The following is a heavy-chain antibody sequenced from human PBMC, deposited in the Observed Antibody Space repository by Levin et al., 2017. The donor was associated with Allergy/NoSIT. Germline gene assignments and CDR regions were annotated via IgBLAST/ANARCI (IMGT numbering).Heavy chain of an antibody. D-gene: IGHD5-18*01. Sequence: GESLKISCAASGFTFSSYAMSWVRQAPGKGLEWVSAISGSGGSTYYADSVKGRFTISRDNSKNTLYLQMNSLRAEDTAVYYCAKVEGYSYGRFGYWGQGTLVTVSS. J-gene: IGHJ4*02. CDR1: GFTFSSYA. V-gene: IGHV3-23*01. CDR3: AKVEGYSYGRFGY. CDR2: ISGSGGST.